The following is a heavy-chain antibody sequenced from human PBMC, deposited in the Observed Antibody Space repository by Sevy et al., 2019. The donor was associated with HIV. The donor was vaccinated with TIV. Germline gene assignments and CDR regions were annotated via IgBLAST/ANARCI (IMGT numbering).Heavy chain of an antibody. J-gene: IGHJ4*02. CDR2: IYYSGST. CDR1: GGSMNIYY. CDR3: ARVGFNWNDVDY. Sequence: SETLSLTCSVSGGSMNIYYWSWIRQPLGKGLEWIGFIYYSGSTNYNPSPKSRVTISVDTSKNQFSPKLSSVTAADTAVYYCARVGFNWNDVDYWGQGTLVTVSS. V-gene: IGHV4-59*01. D-gene: IGHD1-20*01.